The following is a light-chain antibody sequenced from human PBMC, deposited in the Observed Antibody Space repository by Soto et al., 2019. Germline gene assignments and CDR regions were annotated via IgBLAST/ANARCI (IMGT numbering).Light chain of an antibody. Sequence: EIVLTQSPGTLSLSPGIRATLSCRASQSISSSYLAWYQQRPGQAPRLLIYGASSRATGIPDRFSGSGSGTEFTLTISRLEPEDFAVYYCQQYGSSSWTFGQGTKVEIK. CDR2: GAS. CDR3: QQYGSSSWT. V-gene: IGKV3-20*01. J-gene: IGKJ1*01. CDR1: QSISSSY.